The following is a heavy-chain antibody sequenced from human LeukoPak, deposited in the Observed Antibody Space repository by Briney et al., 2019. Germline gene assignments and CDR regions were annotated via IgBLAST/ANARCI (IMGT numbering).Heavy chain of an antibody. CDR1: GFTLSNYW. CDR2: IKQDASEK. Sequence: GGSLRLSCAASGFTLSNYWMSWVRHAPGKGLEWVANIKQDASEKYYVDSVRGRFTISRDNAKNSLYLQMNSLRAEDTAVYYCARGIEAAGLYFDYWGQGTLVTVSS. J-gene: IGHJ4*02. V-gene: IGHV3-7*01. D-gene: IGHD6-13*01. CDR3: ARGIEAAGLYFDY.